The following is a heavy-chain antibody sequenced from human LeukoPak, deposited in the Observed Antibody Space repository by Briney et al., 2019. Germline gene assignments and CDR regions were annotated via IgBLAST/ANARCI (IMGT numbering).Heavy chain of an antibody. CDR2: IYYSGST. Sequence: SETLSLTCTVSGGSISSGGYYWSWIRQHPGTGLEWIGYIYYSGSTYYSPSLKSRVTISVDTSKNHFSLTLSSVTAADTAVYYCARSYDSSASGFDYWGQGTLVTVSP. V-gene: IGHV4-31*03. CDR1: GGSISSGGYY. D-gene: IGHD3-22*01. J-gene: IGHJ4*02. CDR3: ARSYDSSASGFDY.